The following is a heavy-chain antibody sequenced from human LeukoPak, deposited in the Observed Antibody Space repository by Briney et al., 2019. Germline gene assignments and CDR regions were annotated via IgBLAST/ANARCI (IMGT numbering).Heavy chain of an antibody. CDR2: MNPNSGNT. J-gene: IGHJ6*02. V-gene: IGHV1-8*01. CDR1: GYTFTSYD. CDR3: ARWGGRYCSSTSCHRLYGMDV. Sequence: ASVKVSCKASGYTFTSYDINWVRQATGQGLEWMGWMNPNSGNTGYAQKFQGRVTMTRNTSISTAYMELSSLRSEDTAVYYCARWGGRYCSSTSCHRLYGMDVWGQGTTVTVSS. D-gene: IGHD2-2*01.